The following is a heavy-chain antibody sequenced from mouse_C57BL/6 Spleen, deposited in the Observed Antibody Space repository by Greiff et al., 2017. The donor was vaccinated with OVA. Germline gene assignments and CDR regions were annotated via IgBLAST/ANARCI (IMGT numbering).Heavy chain of an antibody. CDR1: GYTFTSYW. CDR3: AMGYDEAY. Sequence: VQLQQPGAELVQPGASVKVSCKASGYTFTSYWMRWVKQRPGQGLEWIGRIHPSDSDTNYNQKFTGKATLTVDKSSITANKQLSSLTSSTAAVYYCAMGYDEAYWGQGTLVTVSA. V-gene: IGHV1-74*01. J-gene: IGHJ3*01. CDR2: IHPSDSDT. D-gene: IGHD2-2*01.